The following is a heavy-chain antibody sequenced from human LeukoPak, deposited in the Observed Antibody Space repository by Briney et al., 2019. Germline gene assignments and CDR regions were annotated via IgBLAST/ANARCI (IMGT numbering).Heavy chain of an antibody. D-gene: IGHD5-24*01. J-gene: IGHJ6*02. CDR3: ARWLHQQADMDV. V-gene: IGHV6-1*01. CDR1: GDNVSSNSAA. CDR2: TYYRSKWFN. Sequence: SQTLSLTCAISGDNVSSNSAAWNWIRQSPSRGLEWLGRTYYRSKWFNNYAISVKSRITIDPDTSKNQFSLQLNSVTPEDTAVYYCARWLHQQADMDVWGQGTTVTVSS.